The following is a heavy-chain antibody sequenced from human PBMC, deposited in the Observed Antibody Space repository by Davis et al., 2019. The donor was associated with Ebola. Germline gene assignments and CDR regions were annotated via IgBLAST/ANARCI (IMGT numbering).Heavy chain of an antibody. D-gene: IGHD2-15*01. CDR3: ARYCAGGSCYSSAFYNYGMDV. V-gene: IGHV3-30*03. J-gene: IGHJ6*02. Sequence: PGGSLRLSCAASGFTFSRHGMHWVRQAPGKGLEWVAVVSYDGKTTYYADSVKGRFTISRDSAENSLYLQMDNLTPDDTALYYCARYCAGGSCYSSAFYNYGMDVWGQGTTVTVSS. CDR1: GFTFSRHG. CDR2: VSYDGKTT.